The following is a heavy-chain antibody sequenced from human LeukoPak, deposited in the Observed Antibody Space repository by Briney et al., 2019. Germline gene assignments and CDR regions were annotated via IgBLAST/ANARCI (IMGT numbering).Heavy chain of an antibody. Sequence: PGGSLRLSCAASGFTFSNYRMNWVRQASGKGLEWDSSISSSSSYIYYADSVKGRFTISRDNVKNSLCLQMNSLTAQDTAVYYCAKGNVAGRQRAPPKEWFDPWGQGTLVTVSS. J-gene: IGHJ5*02. CDR1: GFTFSNYR. V-gene: IGHV3-21*01. D-gene: IGHD6-6*01. CDR2: ISSSSSYI. CDR3: AKGNVAGRQRAPPKEWFDP.